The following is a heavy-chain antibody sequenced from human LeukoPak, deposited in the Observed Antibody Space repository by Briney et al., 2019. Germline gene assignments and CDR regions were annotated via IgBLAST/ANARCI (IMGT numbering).Heavy chain of an antibody. CDR1: GDSISTSSYY. D-gene: IGHD3-22*01. CDR2: IYYSGST. J-gene: IGHJ4*02. V-gene: IGHV4-39*02. Sequence: SETLSLTCSVSGDSISTSSYYWGWIRQPPGKGLEWIGTIYYSGSTYYNPSLTSRVTISVDTSKNQFSLKLSSVTAADTAVYYCARDNYYYDSSGYPLDYWGQGTLVTVSS. CDR3: ARDNYYYDSSGYPLDY.